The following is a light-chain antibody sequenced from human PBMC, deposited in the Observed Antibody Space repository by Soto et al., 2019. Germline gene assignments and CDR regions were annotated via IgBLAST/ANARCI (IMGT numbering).Light chain of an antibody. CDR3: QQLNTYPYT. V-gene: IGKV1-9*01. CDR1: QAISSY. CDR2: AAS. J-gene: IGKJ5*01. Sequence: DIQLTQAPSFLSASAGDRVSITCRASQAISSYLAWYQQKPGRAPKLLIYAASTLQSGVPSRFSGSGSGTEFTLTISSLQPEDFATYYCQQLNTYPYTFGQGTRLEIK.